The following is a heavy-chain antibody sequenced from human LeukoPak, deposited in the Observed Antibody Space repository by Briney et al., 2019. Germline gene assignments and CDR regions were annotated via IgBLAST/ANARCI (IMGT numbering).Heavy chain of an antibody. D-gene: IGHD5-24*01. CDR1: GFTFNSYA. J-gene: IGHJ3*02. CDR3: TTDWEEMATIRDAFDI. V-gene: IGHV3-15*01. Sequence: GGSLRLSCAASGFTFNSYAMNWVRQAPGKGLEWVGRIKSKTDGGTTDYAAPVKGRFTISRDDSKNTLYLQMNSLKTEDTAVYYCTTDWEEMATIRDAFDIWGQGTMVTVSS. CDR2: IKSKTDGGTT.